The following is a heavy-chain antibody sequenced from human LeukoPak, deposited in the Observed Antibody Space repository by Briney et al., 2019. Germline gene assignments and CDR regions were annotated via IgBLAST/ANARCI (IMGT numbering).Heavy chain of an antibody. Sequence: PGGSLRLSCAASGFTFSSHWMSWVRQAPGKGLEWVANIKQDGSDKYYVDSVKGRFTISRDNAKNSLYLQMNSLRAEDTAVYYCARVLKGQRSYDLWSGYYNNWFDPWGQGTLVTVSS. CDR2: IKQDGSDK. CDR3: ARVLKGQRSYDLWSGYYNNWFDP. D-gene: IGHD3-3*01. V-gene: IGHV3-7*01. J-gene: IGHJ5*02. CDR1: GFTFSSHW.